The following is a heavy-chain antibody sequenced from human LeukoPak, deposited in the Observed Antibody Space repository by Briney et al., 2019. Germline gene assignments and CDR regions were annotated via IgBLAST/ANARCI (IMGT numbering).Heavy chain of an antibody. D-gene: IGHD3-10*01. V-gene: IGHV5-51*01. CDR1: GYSFTSYW. Sequence: GESLKISCKGSGYSFTSYWIGWVRQMPGKGLEWMGIIYPGDSDTRYSPSFQGQVTISADKSISTAYLQWSSLKASDTAMYYCARRHYGSGSYYNMWTHTPNWFDPWGQGTLVTVSS. J-gene: IGHJ5*02. CDR3: ARRHYGSGSYYNMWTHTPNWFDP. CDR2: IYPGDSDT.